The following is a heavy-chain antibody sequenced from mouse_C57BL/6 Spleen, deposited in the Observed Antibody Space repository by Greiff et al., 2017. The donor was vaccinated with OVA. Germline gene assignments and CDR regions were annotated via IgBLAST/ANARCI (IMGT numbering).Heavy chain of an antibody. Sequence: QVQLQQSGAELVRPGPSVKVSCKASGYAFTNYLIEWVKQRPGQGLEWIGVINPGSGGTNYNEKFKGKATLTADKSSSTAYMQLSSLTSEDSAVYFCARYDYDGEVPAWFAYWGQGTLVTVSA. J-gene: IGHJ3*01. CDR1: GYAFTNYL. V-gene: IGHV1-54*01. D-gene: IGHD2-4*01. CDR2: INPGSGGT. CDR3: ARYDYDGEVPAWFAY.